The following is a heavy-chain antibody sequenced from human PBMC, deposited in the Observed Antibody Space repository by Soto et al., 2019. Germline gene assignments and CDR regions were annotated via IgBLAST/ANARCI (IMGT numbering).Heavy chain of an antibody. CDR1: GFTFSYYG. D-gene: IGHD2-2*01. Sequence: QVQLVESGGGVVQPGKSLRLSCAAFGFTFSYYGMHWVRQAPGKGLEWVALISNAGSNKYYADSLKGRFTISRDNSKNTLYLQMNSPTAEDTAVYYCSKDHDCGGTSCQFWAQGYWGQGTLVIVSS. CDR3: SKDHDCGGTSCQFWAQGY. CDR2: ISNAGSNK. V-gene: IGHV3-30*18. J-gene: IGHJ4*02.